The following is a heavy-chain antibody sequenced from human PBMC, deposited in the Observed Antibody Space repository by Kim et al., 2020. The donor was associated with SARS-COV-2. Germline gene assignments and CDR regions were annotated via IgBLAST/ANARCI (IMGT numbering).Heavy chain of an antibody. Sequence: TIPYAGSVKGRLTISRDNTKNSVTLQMNSLRVEDTAIYYCARSIGGYYWDYWGQGTTVTVSS. V-gene: IGHV3-11*01. CDR3: ARSIGGYYWDY. D-gene: IGHD3-3*01. J-gene: IGHJ4*02. CDR2: TI.